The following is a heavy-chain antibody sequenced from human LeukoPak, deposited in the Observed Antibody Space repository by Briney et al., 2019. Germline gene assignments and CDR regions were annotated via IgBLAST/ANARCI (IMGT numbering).Heavy chain of an antibody. J-gene: IGHJ4*02. Sequence: GGSLRLSCAASGFSFSTYSINWVRQAPGKGLEWVAYIRGSGTAIHYADSVKGRFTISRDNAKNSLFLQMNSLRDEDSAVYYCTRDPNALDFWGQGAQVTVSS. CDR1: GFSFSTYS. V-gene: IGHV3-48*02. CDR3: TRDPNALDF. CDR2: IRGSGTAI.